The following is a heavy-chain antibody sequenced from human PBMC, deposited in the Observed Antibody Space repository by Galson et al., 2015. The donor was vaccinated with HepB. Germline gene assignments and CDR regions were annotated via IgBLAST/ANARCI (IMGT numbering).Heavy chain of an antibody. D-gene: IGHD5-18*01. CDR2: IRYDGSNK. Sequence: SLRLSCAASGFTFSSYGMHWVRQAPGKGLEWVAFIRYDGSNKYYADSVKGRFTISRDNSKNTLYLQMNSLRAEDTAVYYCAKALVDTAMADAFDIWGQGTMVTVSS. CDR3: AKALVDTAMADAFDI. J-gene: IGHJ3*02. CDR1: GFTFSSYG. V-gene: IGHV3-30*02.